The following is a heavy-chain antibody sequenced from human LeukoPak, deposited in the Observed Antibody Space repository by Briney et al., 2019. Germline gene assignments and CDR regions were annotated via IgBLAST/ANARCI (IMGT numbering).Heavy chain of an antibody. V-gene: IGHV1-69*13. Sequence: SVKVSCKASGGTFSSYAISWVRQAPGQGLEWMGGIIPIFGTANYAQKFQGRVTIIADESTSTAYMELSSLRSEDTAVYYCARDPNPAAIEPEYFQHWGQGTLVTVSS. CDR3: ARDPNPAAIEPEYFQH. J-gene: IGHJ1*01. D-gene: IGHD2-2*01. CDR2: IIPIFGTA. CDR1: GGTFSSYA.